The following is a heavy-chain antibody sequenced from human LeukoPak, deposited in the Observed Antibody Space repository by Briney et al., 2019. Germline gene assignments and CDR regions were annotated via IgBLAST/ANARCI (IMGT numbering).Heavy chain of an antibody. CDR3: ARSGGAGEWEEDYYFDY. J-gene: IGHJ4*02. V-gene: IGHV7-4-1*02. D-gene: IGHD1-26*01. CDR1: GYTFTGYY. Sequence: GASVKVSCKASGYTFTGYYMHWVRQAPGQGLEWMGWINTNTGNPTYAQGFTGRFVFSLDTSVSTAYLQISSLKAEDTAVYYCARSGGAGEWEEDYYFDYWGQGTLVTVSS. CDR2: INTNTGNP.